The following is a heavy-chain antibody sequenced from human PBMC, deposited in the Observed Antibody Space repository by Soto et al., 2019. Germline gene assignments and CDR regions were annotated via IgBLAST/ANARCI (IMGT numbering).Heavy chain of an antibody. CDR3: ARDLTDFWSGPPFSDAYYYGMDV. V-gene: IGHV3-7*05. J-gene: IGHJ6*02. D-gene: IGHD3-3*01. Sequence: GGSLRLSCAASGFTFSSYWMSWVRQAPGKGLEWVANIKQDGSEKYYVDSVKGRFTISRDNAKNSLYLQMNSLRAEDTAVYYCARDLTDFWSGPPFSDAYYYGMDVWGQGTTVPVSS. CDR2: IKQDGSEK. CDR1: GFTFSSYW.